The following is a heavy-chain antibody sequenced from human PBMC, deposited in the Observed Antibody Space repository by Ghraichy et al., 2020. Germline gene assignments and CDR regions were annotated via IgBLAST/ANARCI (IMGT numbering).Heavy chain of an antibody. V-gene: IGHV3-66*01. J-gene: IGHJ3*01. D-gene: IGHD7-27*01. CDR1: GFTVSSSY. CDR2: LYSGGSA. CDR3: ARDLSLGNPGGFDF. Sequence: GGSLRLSCAGSGFTVSSSYMSWVRQAPGKGLEWLSLLYSGGSAFYAASVQGRFTISRDNAKNSVYLQMNSLGAEDTAVYYCARDLSLGNPGGFDFWGQGTTVIVSS.